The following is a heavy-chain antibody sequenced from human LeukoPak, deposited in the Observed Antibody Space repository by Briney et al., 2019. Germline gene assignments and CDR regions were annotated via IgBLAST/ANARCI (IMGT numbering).Heavy chain of an antibody. Sequence: PSETLSLTCTVSGDSISAYYWSWVRQPPGTGLEWIAYIHYTGSINYNPSLKSRVPISMDTSKSQFSLHVNSVTAADTAVYYCAKYGGSPANYFDYWGRGTLVTVSS. V-gene: IGHV4-59*08. CDR1: GDSISAYY. D-gene: IGHD1-26*01. CDR3: AKYGGSPANYFDY. CDR2: IHYTGSI. J-gene: IGHJ4*02.